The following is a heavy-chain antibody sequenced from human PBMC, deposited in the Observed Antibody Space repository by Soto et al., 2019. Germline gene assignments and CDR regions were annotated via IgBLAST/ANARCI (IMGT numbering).Heavy chain of an antibody. CDR1: GYTFTSYD. Sequence: GASVKVSCKASGYTFTSYDIYWVRQATGQGVEWMGWMNPNTGNSGYAQKFQGRVTMTSDTSISTAHMELSSLRSEDTAVYYCARRAETNGWNGFGADKYYFDFWGQGTLVTVSS. D-gene: IGHD1-1*01. CDR3: ARRAETNGWNGFGADKYYFDF. V-gene: IGHV1-8*01. CDR2: MNPNTGNS. J-gene: IGHJ4*02.